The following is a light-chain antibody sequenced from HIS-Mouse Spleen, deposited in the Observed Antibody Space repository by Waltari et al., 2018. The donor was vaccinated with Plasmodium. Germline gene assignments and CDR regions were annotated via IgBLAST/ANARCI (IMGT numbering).Light chain of an antibody. CDR3: CSYAGSSTFV. CDR2: EGS. CDR1: STDVGSYNL. Sequence: QSPLTPPASVSWSPGQSSTISCTGTSTDVGSYNLLSWYQQHPGKAPKLMIYEGSQRPSGVSNRFSGSKSGNTASLTISGLQAEDEADYYCCSYAGSSTFVFGGGTKLTVL. J-gene: IGLJ3*02. V-gene: IGLV2-23*03.